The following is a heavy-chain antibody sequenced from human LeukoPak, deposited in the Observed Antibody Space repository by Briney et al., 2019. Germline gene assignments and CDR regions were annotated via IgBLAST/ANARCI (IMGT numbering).Heavy chain of an antibody. D-gene: IGHD3-22*01. V-gene: IGHV4-31*03. J-gene: IGHJ4*02. Sequence: SETLSLTCTVSGGSISSGGYYWSWIRQHPGKGLEWIGYIYYSGSTYYNPSLKSRVTISVDTSKNQFSLKLSSVTAADTAVYYCARVSSYYDSSGTKFDYWGQGTLVTVSS. CDR3: ARVSSYYDSSGTKFDY. CDR1: GGSISSGGYY. CDR2: IYYSGST.